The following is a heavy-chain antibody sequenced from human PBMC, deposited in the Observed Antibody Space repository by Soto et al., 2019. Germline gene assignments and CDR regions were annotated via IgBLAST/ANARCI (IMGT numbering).Heavy chain of an antibody. CDR1: GFTFSSYA. Sequence: GGSLRLSCAASGFTFSSYAMSWVRQAPGKGLEWVSAISGSGGSTYYADSVKGRFTISRDNSKNTLYLQMNSLRAEDTAVYYCAKDGRRYDFWSGYLIDYWGQGTLVTVSS. V-gene: IGHV3-23*01. CDR2: ISGSGGST. J-gene: IGHJ4*02. CDR3: AKDGRRYDFWSGYLIDY. D-gene: IGHD3-3*01.